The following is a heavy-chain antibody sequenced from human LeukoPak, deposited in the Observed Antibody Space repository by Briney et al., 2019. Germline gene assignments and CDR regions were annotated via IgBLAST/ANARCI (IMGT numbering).Heavy chain of an antibody. CDR1: GGSISSSSYY. CDR2: IYYSGST. Sequence: SETLSPTCTVSGGSISSSSYYWGWIRQPPGQGLEWIGSIYYSGSTYYNPSLKSRVTISVDTSKTQFSLKLSSVTAADTAVYYCARLSSAKYSGYDSRYFDYWGQGTLVTVSS. J-gene: IGHJ4*02. D-gene: IGHD5-12*01. V-gene: IGHV4-39*01. CDR3: ARLSSAKYSGYDSRYFDY.